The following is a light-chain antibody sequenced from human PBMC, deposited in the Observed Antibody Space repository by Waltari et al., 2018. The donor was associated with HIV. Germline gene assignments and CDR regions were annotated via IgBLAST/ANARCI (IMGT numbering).Light chain of an antibody. Sequence: SFELTQPPSVSVSPGQTARITCSGDKWGDKHASWYQQKAGQSPVLVMYEDIKRPSGIPERFYGSKFGNTATLTISGTQAMDEADYYCQAWDSSTGVVFGGGTKLTVL. CDR3: QAWDSSTGVV. J-gene: IGLJ3*02. CDR1: KWGDKH. V-gene: IGLV3-1*01. CDR2: EDI.